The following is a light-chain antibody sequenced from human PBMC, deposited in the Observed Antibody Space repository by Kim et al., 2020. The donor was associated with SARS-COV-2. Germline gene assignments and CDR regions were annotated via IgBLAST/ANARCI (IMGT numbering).Light chain of an antibody. CDR2: DVS. CDR1: SSDVGGYNY. J-gene: IGLJ2*01. CDR3: SSYTSSSALLI. V-gene: IGLV2-14*01. Sequence: QSALTQPASVSGSPGQSITISCTGTSSDVGGYNYVSWYQQHPGKAPKLMIYDVSKRPSGVSNRFFGSKSGNTASLTISGLQTEDEADYYCSSYTSSSALLIFGGGTQLTVL.